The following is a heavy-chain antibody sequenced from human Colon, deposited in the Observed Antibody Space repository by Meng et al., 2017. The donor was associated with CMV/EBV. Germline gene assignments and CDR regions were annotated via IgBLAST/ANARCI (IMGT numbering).Heavy chain of an antibody. V-gene: IGHV3-66*01. Sequence: EVLLVGSGGGLVQPGGSLGLSCAASGFTVSSNYMSWVRQAPGKGLEWVSVIYSGGSTYYADSVKGRFTISRDNSKNTLYLQMNSLRAEDTAVYYCARDSSSWYADYWGQGTLVTVSS. CDR3: ARDSSSWYADY. CDR2: IYSGGST. J-gene: IGHJ4*02. D-gene: IGHD6-13*01. CDR1: GFTVSSNY.